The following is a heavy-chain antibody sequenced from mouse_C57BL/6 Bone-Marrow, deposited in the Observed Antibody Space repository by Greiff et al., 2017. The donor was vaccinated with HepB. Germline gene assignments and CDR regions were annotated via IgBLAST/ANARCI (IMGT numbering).Heavy chain of an antibody. J-gene: IGHJ4*01. Sequence: QVQLQQSGAELVMPGASVKLSCKASGYTFTSYWMHWVKQRPGQGLEWIGEIDPSDSYTNYNQKFKGKSTLTVDKSSSTAYMQLSSLTSEDSAVYYCARLRRGGGLYYYAMDYWGQGTSVTVSS. D-gene: IGHD2-12*01. CDR1: GYTFTSYW. CDR3: ARLRRGGGLYYYAMDY. V-gene: IGHV1-69*01. CDR2: IDPSDSYT.